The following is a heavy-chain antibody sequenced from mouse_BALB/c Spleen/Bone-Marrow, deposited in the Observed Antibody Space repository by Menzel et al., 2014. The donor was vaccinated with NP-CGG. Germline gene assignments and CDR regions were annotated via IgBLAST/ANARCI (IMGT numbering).Heavy chain of an antibody. CDR2: IWSGGST. Sequence: QVQLQQSGPGLVQPSQSLSITCTVSGFSLSNYGVHWVRQSPGKGLEWLGVIWSGGSTDYNAAFISRLTISKDNSKSQVFFKMTSLQANDTAIYYCARNHRGYYFDYWGQGTTLTVSS. CDR3: ARNHRGYYFDY. V-gene: IGHV2-2*02. D-gene: IGHD3-1*01. J-gene: IGHJ2*01. CDR1: GFSLSNYG.